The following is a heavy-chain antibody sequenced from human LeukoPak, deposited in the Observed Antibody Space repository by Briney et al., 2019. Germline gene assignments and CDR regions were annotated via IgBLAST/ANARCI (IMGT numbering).Heavy chain of an antibody. J-gene: IGHJ5*02. D-gene: IGHD3-10*01. V-gene: IGHV4-59*01. CDR3: ARRLLLTDWFDP. CDR1: GGSISSYY. Sequence: SETLSLTCTVSGGSISSYYWSWIRQPPGKGLEWIGYIYYSGSANYNPSLKSRVTISVDTSKNQFSLKLSSVTAADTAVYYCARRLLLTDWFDPWGQGTLVTVSS. CDR2: IYYSGSA.